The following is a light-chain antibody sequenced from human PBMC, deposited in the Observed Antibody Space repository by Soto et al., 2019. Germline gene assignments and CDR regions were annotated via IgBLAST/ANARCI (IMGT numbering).Light chain of an antibody. V-gene: IGKV3-11*01. CDR3: QQRSSWPFT. J-gene: IGKJ4*01. CDR1: RGIDTY. CDR2: DAS. Sequence: EIVLTQSPATLSLSPGERATLSCRASRGIDTYLAWYQQKRGQAPRLLIYDASNRTTGIPARFSGGGSGTDFTLSISSLETDDFAVYSCQQRSSWPFTFGGGPRWRSN.